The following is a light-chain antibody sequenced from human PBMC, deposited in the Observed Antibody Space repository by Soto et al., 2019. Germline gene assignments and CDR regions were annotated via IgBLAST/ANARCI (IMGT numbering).Light chain of an antibody. J-gene: IGLJ3*02. Sequence: QSVLTQPPSASGTPGQRVTISCSGSSSNNGSNTVNWYQQLPGTAPKLLTYRNNQRPSGVPDRFSGSKSGTSASLAISGLQSEDEADYYCAAWDDSLNGRGVFGGGTKLTVL. CDR1: SSNNGSNT. CDR2: RNN. V-gene: IGLV1-44*01. CDR3: AAWDDSLNGRGV.